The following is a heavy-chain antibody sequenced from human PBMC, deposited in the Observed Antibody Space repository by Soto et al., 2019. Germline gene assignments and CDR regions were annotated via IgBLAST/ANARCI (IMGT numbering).Heavy chain of an antibody. CDR3: ARGHRFSDWFDP. J-gene: IGHJ5*02. CDR2: IYSSGST. D-gene: IGHD3-3*01. CDR1: GGTISGYY. V-gene: IGHV4-4*07. Sequence: QVQLQESGPGLVKPSETLSLNCTVTGGTISGYYWTWIRQSAGGGLEWIGRIYSSGSTKYNPSLTSRVTISLDTSMNHFSLRLSSVTAADTAVYYCARGHRFSDWFDPLGQGTLVTVSS.